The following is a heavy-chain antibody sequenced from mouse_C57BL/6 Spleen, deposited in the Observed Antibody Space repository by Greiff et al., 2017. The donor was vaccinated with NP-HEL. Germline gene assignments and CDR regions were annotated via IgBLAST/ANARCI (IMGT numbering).Heavy chain of an antibody. CDR2: ISSGGDYI. D-gene: IGHD1-1*01. J-gene: IGHJ1*03. V-gene: IGHV5-9-1*02. CDR1: GFTFSSYA. CDR3: TRGLYYGRPYWYFDV. Sequence: EVMLVESGEGLVKPGGSLKLSCAASGFTFSSYAMSWVRQTPEKRLEWVAYISSGGDYIYYADTVKGRFTISRDNARNTLYLQMSSLKSEDTAMYYCTRGLYYGRPYWYFDVWGTGTTVTVSS.